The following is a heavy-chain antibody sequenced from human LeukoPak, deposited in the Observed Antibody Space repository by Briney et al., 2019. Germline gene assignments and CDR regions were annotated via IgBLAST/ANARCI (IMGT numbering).Heavy chain of an antibody. D-gene: IGHD2-2*01. CDR1: GFTFDDYG. V-gene: IGHV3-20*04. CDR2: INWNGGST. J-gene: IGHJ6*03. CDR3: ARNGPAEDYYYYYYMDV. Sequence: GGSLRLSCAASGFTFDDYGMSWVRQAPGKGLEWVSGINWNGGSTGYADSVKGRFTISRGNAKNSLYLQVNSLRAEDTALYYCARNGPAEDYYYYYYMDVWGKGTTVTVSS.